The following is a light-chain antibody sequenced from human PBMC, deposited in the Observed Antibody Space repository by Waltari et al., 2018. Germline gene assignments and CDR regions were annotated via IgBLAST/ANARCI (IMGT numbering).Light chain of an antibody. J-gene: IGKJ1*01. CDR2: KAS. V-gene: IGKV1-5*03. CDR1: QSISSW. CDR3: QQYNHYSSWT. Sequence: DIQMTQSPSTLSASVGDRVTITCRASQSISSWLAWYQQRPGKAPKLLISKASRLQSGVPSRFSGSGSGTEFTLTITSLQPYDFATYYCQQYNHYSSWTFGQGTKVEIK.